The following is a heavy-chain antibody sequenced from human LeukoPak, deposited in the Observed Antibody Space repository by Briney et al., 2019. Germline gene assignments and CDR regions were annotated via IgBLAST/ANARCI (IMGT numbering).Heavy chain of an antibody. V-gene: IGHV4-34*01. Sequence: SDTLSLTCAVYGGYFSGYYWSWIRQPPGKGLEWVGEIHHSGSTNYNPSLKCRVTISVDTSKNQFSLRMSSVTTADTAVYYCARFRSKGRRFLEWFSHAPYFDYWGQGTLVTVSS. CDR3: ARFRSKGRRFLEWFSHAPYFDY. CDR2: IHHSGST. D-gene: IGHD3-3*01. J-gene: IGHJ4*02. CDR1: GGYFSGYY.